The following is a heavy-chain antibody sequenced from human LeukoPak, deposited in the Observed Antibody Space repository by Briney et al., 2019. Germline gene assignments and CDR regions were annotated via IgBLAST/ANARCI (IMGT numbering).Heavy chain of an antibody. Sequence: GGSLRLSCAASGFTFSSTSMSWVRQAPGKGLEWVAVTVGGGDGTYYADSVKGRFTISRDNSNNTLYLQMNSLRAEDTAVYYCAKPPRSGGNLDDWGQGTLVTVSS. D-gene: IGHD6-25*01. V-gene: IGHV3-23*01. CDR2: TVGGGDGT. J-gene: IGHJ4*02. CDR1: GFTFSSTS. CDR3: AKPPRSGGNLDD.